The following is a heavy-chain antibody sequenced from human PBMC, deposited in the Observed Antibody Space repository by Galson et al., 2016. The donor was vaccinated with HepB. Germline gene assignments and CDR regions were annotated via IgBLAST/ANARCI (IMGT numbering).Heavy chain of an antibody. Sequence: SLRLSCAASRFTFSSYAMSWVRQAPGKGLEWVSVISGSGGSTYYADSAKGRFTISRDNSENTLYLQMNSLRAEDTAVYYCAKEGTIFGVVPYGMDVWGQGTKVIVSS. D-gene: IGHD3-3*01. CDR2: ISGSGGST. J-gene: IGHJ6*02. CDR3: AKEGTIFGVVPYGMDV. V-gene: IGHV3-23*01. CDR1: RFTFSSYA.